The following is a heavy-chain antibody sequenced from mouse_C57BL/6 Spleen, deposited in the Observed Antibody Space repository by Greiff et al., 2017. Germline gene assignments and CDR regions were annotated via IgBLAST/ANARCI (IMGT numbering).Heavy chain of an antibody. CDR2: INPNNGGT. CDR1: GYTFTDYN. Sequence: EVKLQESGPELVKPGASVKMSCKASGYTFTDYNMHWVKQSHGKSLEWIGYINPNNGGTSYNQKFKGKATLTVNKSSSTAYMELRSLTSEESAVYYCAREGIYYDYDAGYAMDYWGQGTSVTVSS. CDR3: AREGIYYDYDAGYAMDY. J-gene: IGHJ4*01. D-gene: IGHD2-4*01. V-gene: IGHV1-22*01.